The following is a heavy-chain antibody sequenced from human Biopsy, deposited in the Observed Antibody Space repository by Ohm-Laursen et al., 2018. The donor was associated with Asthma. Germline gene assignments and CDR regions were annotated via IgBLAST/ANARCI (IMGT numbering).Heavy chain of an antibody. Sequence: SVKVSCKTSGYTFIGYHIHWVRQAPGQGLEWMGRINPNSGGTNYAQKFQGRVTMTSDTSISTAYMELSSLTSDDTAVYYCARHPYVDGSDNYYYRGNDYYLGMDVWGQGTTVTVSS. J-gene: IGHJ6*02. V-gene: IGHV1-2*06. D-gene: IGHD3-10*01. CDR2: INPNSGGT. CDR1: GYTFIGYH. CDR3: ARHPYVDGSDNYYYRGNDYYLGMDV.